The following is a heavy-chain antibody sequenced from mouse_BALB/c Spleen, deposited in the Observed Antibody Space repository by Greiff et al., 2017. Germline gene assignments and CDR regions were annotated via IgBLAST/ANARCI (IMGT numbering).Heavy chain of an antibody. CDR3: ARGALPGAMDY. CDR2: IDPENGNT. V-gene: IGHV14-1*02. Sequence: VQLQESGAELVRPGALVKLSCKASGFNIKDYYMHWVKQRPEQGLEWIGWIDPENGNTIYDPKFQGKASITADTSSNTAYLQLSSLTSEDTAVYYCARGALPGAMDYWGQGTSVTVSS. CDR1: GFNIKDYY. J-gene: IGHJ4*01.